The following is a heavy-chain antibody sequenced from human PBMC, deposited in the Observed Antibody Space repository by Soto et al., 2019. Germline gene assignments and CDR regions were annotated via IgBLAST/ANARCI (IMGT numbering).Heavy chain of an antibody. V-gene: IGHV1-46*01. Sequence: QVQLVQSGAEVKKPGASVKVSCKASGYIFTAYSIHWVRQAPGQGLEWMGVVNPSGGSTNYAQKCRGRITMTRYTSTSTVYMDLSSLTSEDTAVYYCAREEKCSDSVCYSEYFQRWGQGTIVTVSS. CDR3: AREEKCSDSVCYSEYFQR. D-gene: IGHD2-15*01. J-gene: IGHJ1*01. CDR2: VNPSGGST. CDR1: GYIFTAYS.